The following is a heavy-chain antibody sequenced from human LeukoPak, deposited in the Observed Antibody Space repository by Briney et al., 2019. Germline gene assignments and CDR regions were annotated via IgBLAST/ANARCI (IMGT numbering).Heavy chain of an antibody. V-gene: IGHV1-18*01. CDR3: ARDRGDGYNSNWFDP. CDR1: GYTFTSYG. Sequence: ASVKVSCKASGYTFTSYGISWVRQAPGQGLEWMGWISAYNGNTNYAQKLQGRVTMTTDTSTSTAYMELRSLRSDDTAVYYCARDRGDGYNSNWFDPWGQGTLVTVSS. D-gene: IGHD5-24*01. J-gene: IGHJ5*02. CDR2: ISAYNGNT.